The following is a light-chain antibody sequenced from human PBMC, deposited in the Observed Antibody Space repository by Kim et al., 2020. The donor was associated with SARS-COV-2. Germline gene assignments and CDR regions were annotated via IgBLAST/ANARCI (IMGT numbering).Light chain of an antibody. CDR1: NNNVGNQG. V-gene: IGLV10-54*01. CDR2: RNN. CDR3: SAWDSSLSAWV. Sequence: QAGLTQPPSVSKGLRQTATLTCTGNNNNVGNQGAAWLQQHQGHPPKLLSYRNNNRPSWISERLSASRSGNTASLTITGLQPEDEADYYCSAWDSSLSAWVFGGGTQLTVL. J-gene: IGLJ3*02.